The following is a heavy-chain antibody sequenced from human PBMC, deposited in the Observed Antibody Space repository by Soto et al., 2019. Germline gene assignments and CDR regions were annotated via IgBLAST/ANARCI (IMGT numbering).Heavy chain of an antibody. CDR2: INPNSGGT. V-gene: IGHV1-2*04. Sequence: GTSVKVSCKASGYTFTGYYMHWVRQAPGQGLEWMGWINPNSGGTNYAQKFQGWVTMTRDTSISTACMELSRLRSADTAVYYCARGFTTKVIDYWGQGTLVTVSS. D-gene: IGHD5-18*01. J-gene: IGHJ4*02. CDR1: GYTFTGYY. CDR3: ARGFTTKVIDY.